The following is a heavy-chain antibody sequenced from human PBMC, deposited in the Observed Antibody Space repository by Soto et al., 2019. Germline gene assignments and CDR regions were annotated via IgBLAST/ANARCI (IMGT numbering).Heavy chain of an antibody. Sequence: PSETVSLTCAVHGGSFSGYYWSWIGQPPGKGLEWIGEINHSGSTNYNPSLKSRVTISVDTSKNQFSLKLTSATAADTAVYYWGRHGITGSHHDLLDISGQGTMVAVSS. CDR2: INHSGST. CDR1: GGSFSGYY. V-gene: IGHV4-34*01. J-gene: IGHJ3*02. CDR3: GRHGITGSHHDLLDI. D-gene: IGHD1-20*01.